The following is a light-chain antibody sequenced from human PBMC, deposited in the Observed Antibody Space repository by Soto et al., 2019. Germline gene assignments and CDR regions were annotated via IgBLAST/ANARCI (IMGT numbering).Light chain of an antibody. Sequence: QSALTQPASVSGSPGQSITISCTGTNSDVGGYNYVSWYQQHPGKAPKLMIYEVSDRPSGVSNRFSGSKSGNTASLTISGLQAEDDAYYYCSSYTSSSTLVFGGGTKVTVL. CDR2: EVS. CDR3: SSYTSSSTLV. V-gene: IGLV2-14*01. J-gene: IGLJ2*01. CDR1: NSDVGGYNY.